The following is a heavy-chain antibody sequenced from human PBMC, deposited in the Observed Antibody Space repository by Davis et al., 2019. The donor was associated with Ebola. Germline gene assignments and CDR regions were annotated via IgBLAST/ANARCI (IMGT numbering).Heavy chain of an antibody. CDR3: ARGRDSTYGMDV. V-gene: IGHV1-69*10. D-gene: IGHD2-21*02. CDR2: IIPILGIA. Sequence: AASVKVSCKASGGTFTSYGISWVRQAPGQGLEWMGRIIPILGIANYAQKFQGRVTITADKSTSTAYMDLSSLRSEDTAVYYCARGRDSTYGMDVWGQGTTVTVSS. CDR1: GGTFTSYG. J-gene: IGHJ6*02.